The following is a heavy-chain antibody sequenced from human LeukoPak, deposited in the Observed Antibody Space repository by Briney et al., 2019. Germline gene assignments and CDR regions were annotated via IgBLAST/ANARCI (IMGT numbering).Heavy chain of an antibody. CDR3: ARRGLGTESLIPAWFDP. CDR1: GYSFTNYW. CDR2: IYPGDSDT. V-gene: IGHV5-51*01. Sequence: GESLKISCMGSGYSFTNYWIAWVRQKPGKGLEWMGIIYPGDSDTRYSPSFQGQVTISVDKSTSSAYLQWSSLMPSDTAIYYCARRGLGTESLIPAWFDPWGQGTLVTVSS. J-gene: IGHJ5*02. D-gene: IGHD3-16*01.